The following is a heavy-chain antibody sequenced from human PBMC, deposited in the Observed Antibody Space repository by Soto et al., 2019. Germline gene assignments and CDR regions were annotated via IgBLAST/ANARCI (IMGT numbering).Heavy chain of an antibody. D-gene: IGHD2-8*01. Sequence: GGSLRLSCAASGFIFTNYWMHWVRQAQGKGLVWVSRISSDGSSTNNAESVRGRFTISRDNSKNTVYLQVSSLRAEDTAVYYCAWGMRRLYANAFWGRGTQV. J-gene: IGHJ4*02. V-gene: IGHV3-74*01. CDR3: AWGMRRLYANAF. CDR2: ISSDGSST. CDR1: GFIFTNYW.